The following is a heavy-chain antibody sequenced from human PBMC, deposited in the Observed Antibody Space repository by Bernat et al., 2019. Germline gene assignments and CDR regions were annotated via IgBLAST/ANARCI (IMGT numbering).Heavy chain of an antibody. CDR2: INHNGSS. CDR1: GGSFSGYY. Sequence: QVQLQQWGAGLLKPSETLSLNCAVYGGSFSGYYWSWIRQPPGKGLEWIGEINHNGSSNYNPSLKSRVTISVVTSKSQFSLKVNSVTAADTAVYYCAREGGVTTETGWFDPWGQGTLVTVSS. J-gene: IGHJ5*02. D-gene: IGHD4-11*01. V-gene: IGHV4-34*01. CDR3: AREGGVTTETGWFDP.